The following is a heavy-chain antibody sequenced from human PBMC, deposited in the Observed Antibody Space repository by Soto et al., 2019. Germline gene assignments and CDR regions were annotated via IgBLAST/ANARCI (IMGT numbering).Heavy chain of an antibody. Sequence: EVQLVESGGGLVQPGGSLRLSCAASGFTFSNDWMHWVRQAAGKGLVWVSRINMDGSSTNYADSVKGRFTISRDNAKNTLCLQMNSLRVDDTAIYFCARGPRGVYGNDYWGQGALVTVSS. J-gene: IGHJ4*02. V-gene: IGHV3-74*01. CDR1: GFTFSNDW. CDR3: ARGPRGVYGNDY. D-gene: IGHD2-8*02. CDR2: INMDGSST.